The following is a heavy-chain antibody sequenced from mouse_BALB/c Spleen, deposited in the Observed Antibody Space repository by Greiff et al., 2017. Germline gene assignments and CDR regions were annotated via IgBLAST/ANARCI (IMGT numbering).Heavy chain of an antibody. J-gene: IGHJ2*01. D-gene: IGHD2-3*01. CDR2: INPGSGGT. Sequence: QVQLKESGAELVRPGTSVKVSCKASGYAFTNYLIEWVKQRPGQGLEWIGVINPGSGGTNYNEKFKGKATLTADKSSSTAYMQLSSLTSDDSAVYFCARNWYDGYFDYWGQGTTLTVSS. CDR1: GYAFTNYL. V-gene: IGHV1-54*01. CDR3: ARNWYDGYFDY.